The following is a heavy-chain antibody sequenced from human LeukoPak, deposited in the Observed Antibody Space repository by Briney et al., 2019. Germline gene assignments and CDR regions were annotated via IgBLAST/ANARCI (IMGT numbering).Heavy chain of an antibody. D-gene: IGHD3-9*01. V-gene: IGHV3-9*03. J-gene: IGHJ4*02. CDR1: GFTFDDYA. CDR3: AKGGNDILTGYFDY. Sequence: GRSLRLSCAASGFTFDDYAMHWVRQAPGKGLEWVSGISWNSGSIGYADSVKGRFTISRDNAKNSLYLQMNSLRAEDMALYYCAKGGNDILTGYFDYWGQGTLVTVSS. CDR2: ISWNSGSI.